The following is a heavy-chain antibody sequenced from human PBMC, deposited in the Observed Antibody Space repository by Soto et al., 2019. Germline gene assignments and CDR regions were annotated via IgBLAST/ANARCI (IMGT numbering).Heavy chain of an antibody. J-gene: IGHJ6*02. V-gene: IGHV4-31*03. CDR2: IYYSGST. CDR1: GGSISSGGYY. CDR3: ARDRKHSSSLVMDV. Sequence: PSETLSLTCTVSGGSISSGGYYWSWIRQHPGKGLEWIGYIYYSGSTYYNPSLKSRVTISVDTSKNQFSLKLSSVTAADTAVYYCARDRKHSSSLVMDVWGQGTTVTVSS. D-gene: IGHD6-6*01.